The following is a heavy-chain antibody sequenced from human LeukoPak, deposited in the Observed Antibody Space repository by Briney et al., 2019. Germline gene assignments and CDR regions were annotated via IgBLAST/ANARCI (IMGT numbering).Heavy chain of an antibody. CDR3: ARDVYDFWSGGRPYYGMDV. Sequence: PSETLSLTCTVSGGSISSYYWSWIRQPTGKGLEWIGRIYTSGSTNYNPSLKSRVTMSVGTSKNQFSLKLSSVTAADTAVYYCARDVYDFWSGGRPYYGMDVWGQGTTVTVSS. V-gene: IGHV4-4*07. CDR2: IYTSGST. J-gene: IGHJ6*02. D-gene: IGHD3-3*01. CDR1: GGSISSYY.